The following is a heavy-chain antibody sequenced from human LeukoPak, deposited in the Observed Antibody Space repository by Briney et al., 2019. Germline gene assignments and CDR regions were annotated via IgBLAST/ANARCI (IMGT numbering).Heavy chain of an antibody. J-gene: IGHJ5*02. CDR2: IYYSGST. V-gene: IGHV4-59*01. CDR3: ARGGYYGSGNDFRFDP. Sequence: KSSETLSLTCTVSGGSISSYYWSWIRQPPGKGLEWIGYIYYSGSTYYNPSLRSRVTISVDTSKNQFSLKLSSVTAADTAVYYCARGGYYGSGNDFRFDPWGQGTLVTVSS. CDR1: GGSISSYY. D-gene: IGHD3-10*01.